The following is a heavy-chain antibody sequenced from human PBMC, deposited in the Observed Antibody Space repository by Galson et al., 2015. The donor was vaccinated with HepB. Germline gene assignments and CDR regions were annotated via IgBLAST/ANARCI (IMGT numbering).Heavy chain of an antibody. CDR2: ISWDGGST. CDR3: AKEGPSCSSTSCYSWYFDY. CDR1: GFTFDDYT. V-gene: IGHV3-43*01. J-gene: IGHJ4*02. D-gene: IGHD2-2*01. Sequence: SLRLSCAASGFTFDDYTMHWVRQAPGRGLEWVSLISWDGGSTYYADSVKGRFTISRDNSKNSLYLQMNSLRTEDTALYYCAKEGPSCSSTSCYSWYFDYWGQGTLVTVSS.